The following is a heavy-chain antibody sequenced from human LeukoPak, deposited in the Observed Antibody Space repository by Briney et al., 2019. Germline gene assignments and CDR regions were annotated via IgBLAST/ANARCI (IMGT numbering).Heavy chain of an antibody. D-gene: IGHD3-10*01. V-gene: IGHV4-4*07. CDR3: ARETPILWFGGTGDAFDI. J-gene: IGHJ3*02. CDR1: GGSISSNY. Sequence: SSETLSLTCTVSGGSISSNYWSWIRQPAGKGLEWIGRIYTSGSSNYNPSLRSRVTMSVDTSKNQFSLKLSSVTAADTAVYYCARETPILWFGGTGDAFDIWGQGTMVTVSS. CDR2: IYTSGSS.